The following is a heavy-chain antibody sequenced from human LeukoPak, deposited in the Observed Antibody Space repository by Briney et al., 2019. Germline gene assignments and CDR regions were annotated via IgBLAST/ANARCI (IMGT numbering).Heavy chain of an antibody. D-gene: IGHD1-26*01. V-gene: IGHV3-64D*09. Sequence: GGSLRLSCSASGFTFSSYAMHWVRQAPGKGLEYVSAISGNGGSTYYADSVKGRFTISRDNSKNTLYLQMSSLRAEDTAVYYCVRVVGATGFDYWGQGTLVTVSS. CDR3: VRVVGATGFDY. CDR1: GFTFSSYA. CDR2: ISGNGGST. J-gene: IGHJ4*02.